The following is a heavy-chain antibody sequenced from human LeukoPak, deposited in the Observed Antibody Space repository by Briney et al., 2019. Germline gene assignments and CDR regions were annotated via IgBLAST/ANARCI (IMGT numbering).Heavy chain of an antibody. CDR2: IIPILGIA. D-gene: IGHD3-22*01. J-gene: IGHJ4*02. V-gene: IGHV1-69*04. CDR3: ARDYYDSSGYLN. CDR1: GGTFSSYT. Sequence: ASVTVSCKASGGTFSSYTISWVRQAPGQGLEWMGRIIPILGIANYAQKFQGRVTITADKSTSTAYMELSSLRSEDTAVYYCARDYYDSSGYLNWGQGTLATVSS.